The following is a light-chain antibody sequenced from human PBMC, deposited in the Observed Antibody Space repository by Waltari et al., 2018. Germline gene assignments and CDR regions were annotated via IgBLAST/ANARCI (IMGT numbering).Light chain of an antibody. V-gene: IGKV2-28*01. J-gene: IGKJ2*01. Sequence: DSVMTQSPLSRPVTPGEPASISCRSSQSILHSNGYNYLDWYLQKPGQSPQLLIYLGSNRASAVPDRFSGSGSGTDFTLTISRVEAEDVGVYYCMQALQTPYTFGQVTKLEIK. CDR3: MQALQTPYT. CDR2: LGS. CDR1: QSILHSNGYNY.